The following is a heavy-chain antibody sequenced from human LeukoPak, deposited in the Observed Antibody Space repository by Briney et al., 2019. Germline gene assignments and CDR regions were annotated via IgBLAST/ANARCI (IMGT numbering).Heavy chain of an antibody. CDR1: GYTFTGYY. D-gene: IGHD2-2*02. J-gene: IGHJ4*02. Sequence: ASVKVSCKASGYTFTGYYMHWVRHAPGQGLEWMGWINPNSGGTNYAQKFQGSVTMTRDTSITTVYMEVNRLRSDDTATYYCARGLYCQGGSCHTNTEYYFDSWGQGTLVTVSS. CDR2: INPNSGGT. V-gene: IGHV1-2*02. CDR3: ARGLYCQGGSCHTNTEYYFDS.